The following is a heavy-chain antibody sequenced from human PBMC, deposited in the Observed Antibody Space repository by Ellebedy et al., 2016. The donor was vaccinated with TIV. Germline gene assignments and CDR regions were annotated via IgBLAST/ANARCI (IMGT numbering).Heavy chain of an antibody. CDR2: ISYDGSNK. Sequence: GESLKISXAASGFTFSSYGMHWVRQAPGKGLEWVAVISYDGSNKYYADSVKGRFTISRDNSKNTLYLQMNSLRAEDTAVYYCAKSRRDDHPYYYYGMDVWGQGTTVTVSS. J-gene: IGHJ6*02. D-gene: IGHD1-1*01. V-gene: IGHV3-30*18. CDR3: AKSRRDDHPYYYYGMDV. CDR1: GFTFSSYG.